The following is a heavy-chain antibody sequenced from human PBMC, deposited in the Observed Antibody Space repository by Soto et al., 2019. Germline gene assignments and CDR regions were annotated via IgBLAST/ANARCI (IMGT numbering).Heavy chain of an antibody. J-gene: IGHJ4*02. Sequence: EVQLLDSGGGLVQPGGSLRPPCATSGFTFSNYAMTLVRQGPGKGLGWVSGISGRGGRSYYADSVKGRFTISRDNSKSTLYLQMNSLRAEDTAVYYCAKAYFVWSSEQPYYFDYWGQGTLVTVSS. CDR3: AKAYFVWSSEQPYYFDY. V-gene: IGHV3-23*01. CDR2: ISGRGGRS. CDR1: GFTFSNYA. D-gene: IGHD3-16*01.